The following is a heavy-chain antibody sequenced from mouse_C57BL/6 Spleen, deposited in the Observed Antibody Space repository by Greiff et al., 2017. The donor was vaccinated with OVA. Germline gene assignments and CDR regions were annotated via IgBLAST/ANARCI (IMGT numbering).Heavy chain of an antibody. Sequence: LVESGAELVKPGASVKISCKASGYAFSSYWMNWVKQRPGKGLEWIGQIYPGDGDTNYNGKFKGKATLTADKSSSTAYMQLSSLTSEDSAVYFCAREGVYSNYGWYFDVWGTGTTVTVSS. CDR2: IYPGDGDT. CDR1: GYAFSSYW. J-gene: IGHJ1*03. CDR3: AREGVYSNYGWYFDV. D-gene: IGHD2-5*01. V-gene: IGHV1-80*01.